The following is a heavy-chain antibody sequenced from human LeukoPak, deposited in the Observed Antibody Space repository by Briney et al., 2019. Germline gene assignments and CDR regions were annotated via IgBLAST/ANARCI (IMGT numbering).Heavy chain of an antibody. CDR2: LYQSGTT. J-gene: IGHJ2*01. V-gene: IGHV4-38-2*02. CDR1: GYSIAHGFF. Sequence: PSETLSLTCTVSGYSIAHGFFWAWLRQPPGGGLEWIGSLYQSGTTYYNTSLKSRISTSVDTSKNQFSLKLRLVTAADTAVYYCARVEVPRDINDWYFDLWGRGTLVTVSS. CDR3: ARVEVPRDINDWYFDL. D-gene: IGHD2-15*01.